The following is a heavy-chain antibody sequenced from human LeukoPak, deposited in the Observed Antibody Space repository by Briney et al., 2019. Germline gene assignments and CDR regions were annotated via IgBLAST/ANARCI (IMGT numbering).Heavy chain of an antibody. J-gene: IGHJ3*02. Sequence: GGSLRLSCAASGFIFNNYWISWVRQAPGEGLEWVANIKQDGSEKYYVDSVKGRFTISRDNAKNSLYLQMNSLRAEDTAVYLCVRDEAWAFDIWGQGTTVIVSS. V-gene: IGHV3-7*01. D-gene: IGHD7-27*01. CDR2: IKQDGSEK. CDR3: VRDEAWAFDI. CDR1: GFIFNNYW.